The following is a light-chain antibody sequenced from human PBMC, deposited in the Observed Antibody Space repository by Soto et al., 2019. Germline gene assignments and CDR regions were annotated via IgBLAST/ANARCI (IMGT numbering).Light chain of an antibody. Sequence: EIVMTQSPATLSVSPGERATLSCRASQSVSSNLAWYQQRPGQAPRLLIYGASTRATGITARISGSGSGTEFTLTVSSLQSEDFAVYYCQQYNDWPLSFGGGTKVDIK. CDR2: GAS. V-gene: IGKV3-15*01. CDR1: QSVSSN. J-gene: IGKJ4*01. CDR3: QQYNDWPLS.